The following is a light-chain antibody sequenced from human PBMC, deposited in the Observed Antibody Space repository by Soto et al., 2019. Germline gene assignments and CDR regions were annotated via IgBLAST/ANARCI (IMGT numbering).Light chain of an antibody. CDR2: LNSAGSH. J-gene: IGLJ2*01. Sequence: QPVLTQSPSASASLGASVKLTCTLSSGHSSYAIAWHQQHPEKGPRYLMKLNSAGSHSKGDGIPDRCSGSSSGAERYLTISSLQSEDEADYYCQTWGTGIKVFGGGTKLTVL. CDR3: QTWGTGIKV. V-gene: IGLV4-69*01. CDR1: SGHSSYA.